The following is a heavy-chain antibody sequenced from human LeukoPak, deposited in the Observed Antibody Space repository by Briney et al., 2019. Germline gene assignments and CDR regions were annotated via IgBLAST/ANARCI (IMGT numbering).Heavy chain of an antibody. V-gene: IGHV3-53*01. D-gene: IGHD5-24*01. CDR2: IYPSGNI. Sequence: GGSLRLSCAASGFTFSNSYMSWVRQAPGKGLEWVSLIYPSGNIYYADSVKGRFTISRDNSKNTLFLQMNSLRAEDTAIYYCARTSVSGDGYKVGYFDYWGQGTLVTVSS. CDR1: GFTFSNSY. J-gene: IGHJ4*02. CDR3: ARTSVSGDGYKVGYFDY.